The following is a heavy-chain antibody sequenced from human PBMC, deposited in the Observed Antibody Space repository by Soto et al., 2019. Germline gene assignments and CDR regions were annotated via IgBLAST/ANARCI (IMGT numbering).Heavy chain of an antibody. CDR2: IRYDGSIQ. D-gene: IGHD3-10*01. Sequence: QVHLVESGGGVVQPGGSLRLSCAASRFTFTNYGMHWVRQAPGKGLEWVSVIRYDGSIQEYTDSVKGRFTISRDNSKSTVYLQMNSLRVEDTAVSYCATELRSGASSWGFFDHWGQGTLVTFSS. CDR1: RFTFTNYG. CDR3: ATELRSGASSWGFFDH. V-gene: IGHV3-33*03. J-gene: IGHJ4*02.